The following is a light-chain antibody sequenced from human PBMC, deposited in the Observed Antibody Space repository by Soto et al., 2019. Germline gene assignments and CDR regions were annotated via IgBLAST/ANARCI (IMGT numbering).Light chain of an antibody. CDR2: LNSDGSH. CDR1: SGHSSYA. V-gene: IGLV4-69*01. CDR3: QTWGTGIQGV. Sequence: QSVLTQSPPASASLGASVKLTCTLSSGHSSYAIAWHQQQPEKGPRYLMKLNSDGSHSKGDGIPDRFSGSSSGAERYLTISSLQSEDEADYYCQTWGTGIQGVFGGGTKLTVL. J-gene: IGLJ3*02.